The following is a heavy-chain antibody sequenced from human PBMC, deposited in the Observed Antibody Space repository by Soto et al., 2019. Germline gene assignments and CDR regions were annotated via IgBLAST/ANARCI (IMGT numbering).Heavy chain of an antibody. Sequence: QVQLVQSGAEVKNPGASVTVSCKASGERFTTYGISWVRQAPGQGLEWMGWISTYNTNTNYAPKFQGRLLLTTDTSTTTAHMELGSLRPDGPAVYYCARWAGQVRDYGGPFDYWGQGTLVTVSS. J-gene: IGHJ4*02. V-gene: IGHV1-18*04. CDR1: GERFTTYG. CDR2: ISTYNTNT. CDR3: ARWAGQVRDYGGPFDY. D-gene: IGHD4-17*01.